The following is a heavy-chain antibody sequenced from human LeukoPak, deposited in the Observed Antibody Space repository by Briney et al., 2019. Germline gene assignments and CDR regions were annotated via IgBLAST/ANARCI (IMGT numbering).Heavy chain of an antibody. CDR3: ARDLGYCSGGSCYSDFDY. CDR1: GYTLTGYY. Sequence: ASVKVSCKASGYTLTGYYMHWVRQAPGQGLEWMGWINPNSGGTNYAQKFQGRVTMTRDTSISTAYMELSRLRSDDTAVYYCARDLGYCSGGSCYSDFDYWGQGTLVTVSS. CDR2: INPNSGGT. D-gene: IGHD2-15*01. V-gene: IGHV1-2*02. J-gene: IGHJ4*02.